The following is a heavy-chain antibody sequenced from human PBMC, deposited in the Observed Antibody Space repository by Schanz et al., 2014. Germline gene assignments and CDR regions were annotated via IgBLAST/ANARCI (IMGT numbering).Heavy chain of an antibody. J-gene: IGHJ3*01. CDR3: ANDCQGYGPRLDY. Sequence: EVHLLESGGGLVPPGGSLRLSCAASGFNFSDYAMCWVRQAPGKGLEWVSAISGGGGTTYYTDSVKGRFSVSRDNSKNTLYIQLNRLMAEDTAVYYCANDCQGYGPRLDYWGQGTMVTVSS. D-gene: IGHD5-12*01. CDR1: GFNFSDYA. V-gene: IGHV3-23*01. CDR2: ISGGGGTT.